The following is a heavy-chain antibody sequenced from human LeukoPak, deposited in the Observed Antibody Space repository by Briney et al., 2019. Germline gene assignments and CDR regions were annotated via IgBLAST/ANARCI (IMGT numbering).Heavy chain of an antibody. J-gene: IGHJ4*02. CDR2: TSYDGSHK. CDR3: AKDIMVQGVINGFDY. D-gene: IGHD3-10*01. CDR1: GFTFDNYG. Sequence: GGSLRLSCAASGFTFDNYGMDWVRQAPGKGLEWVAVTSYDGSHKHYADSVKGRFTISRDNSENTLYLQMNSLRTEDTAVYYCAKDIMVQGVINGFDYWGQGTLVTVSS. V-gene: IGHV3-30*18.